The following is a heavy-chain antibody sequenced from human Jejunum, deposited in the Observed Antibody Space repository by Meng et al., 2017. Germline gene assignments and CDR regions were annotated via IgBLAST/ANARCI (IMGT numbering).Heavy chain of an antibody. J-gene: IGHJ4*02. CDR3: TTAGAYPFDY. CDR2: IDDDGNTI. Sequence: EVQLVEAGGDVVQPGGSLRLSCVGSGFTFRRYWMHWVRQVPGRGLEWVSRIDDDGNTIDYAGSVKGRFTISRDNAKNSLYLQMNSLRAEDTAVYYCTTAGAYPFDYWGQGTLVTVSS. CDR1: GFTFRRYW. D-gene: IGHD6-25*01. V-gene: IGHV3-74*02.